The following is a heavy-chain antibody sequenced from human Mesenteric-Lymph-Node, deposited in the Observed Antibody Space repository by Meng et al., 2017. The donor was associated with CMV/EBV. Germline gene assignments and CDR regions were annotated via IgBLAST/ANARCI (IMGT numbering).Heavy chain of an antibody. Sequence: GGSLRLSCAASGFTFSSYSMNWVRQVPGGGLEWVAGISWNSATMGYADSVKGRFVISRDNAKNSLFLEMNSLIPEDTALYYCTKDPRSHYYYYSMDFWGQGTAVTVSS. CDR2: ISWNSATM. CDR3: TKDPRSHYYYYSMDF. J-gene: IGHJ6*02. V-gene: IGHV3-9*01. CDR1: GFTFSSYS.